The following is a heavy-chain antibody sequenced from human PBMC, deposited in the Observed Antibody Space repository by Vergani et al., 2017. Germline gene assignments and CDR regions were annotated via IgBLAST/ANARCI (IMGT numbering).Heavy chain of an antibody. J-gene: IGHJ5*02. CDR2: INPSGGST. Sequence: QVQLVQSGAEVKKPGASVKVSCKASGYTFTGYYMHWERQAPGQGLEWMGWINPSGGSTSYAQKFQGRVTMTRDTSTSTVYMELSSLRSEDTAVYYCAGGGGYSYGGFTTEFDPWGQGTLVTVSS. D-gene: IGHD5-18*01. V-gene: IGHV1-46*03. CDR3: AGGGGYSYGGFTTEFDP. CDR1: GYTFTGYY.